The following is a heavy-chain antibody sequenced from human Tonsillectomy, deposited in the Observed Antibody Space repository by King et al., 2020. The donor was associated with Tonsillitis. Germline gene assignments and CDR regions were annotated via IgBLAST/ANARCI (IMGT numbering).Heavy chain of an antibody. V-gene: IGHV4-4*07. Sequence: QLQESGPGLVKPSETLYLTCSVSGGSISSYYWSWIRQSSGKGLEWIWRIYTSGSTNYNPSLQSRVTMSVDTAKNQFSLKLGSVTAADTAVYFCAGESTVHLGGIIGHWYFDLWGRGTLVTVSS. J-gene: IGHJ2*01. CDR1: GGSISSYY. CDR2: IYTSGST. D-gene: IGHD3-10*01. CDR3: AGESTVHLGGIIGHWYFDL.